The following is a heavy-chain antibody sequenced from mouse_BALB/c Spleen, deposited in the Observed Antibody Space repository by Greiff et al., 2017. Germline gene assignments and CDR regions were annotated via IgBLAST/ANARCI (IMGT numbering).Heavy chain of an antibody. CDR1: GYTFTSYW. D-gene: IGHD1-1*01. Sequence: QVQLKESGAELARPGASVKLSCKASGYTFTSYWMQWVKQRPGQGLEWIGAIYPGDGDTRYTQKFKGKATLTADKSSSTAYMQLSSLASEDSAVYYCARTYGSSSFDYWGQGTTLTVSS. CDR2: IYPGDGDT. J-gene: IGHJ2*01. V-gene: IGHV1-87*01. CDR3: ARTYGSSSFDY.